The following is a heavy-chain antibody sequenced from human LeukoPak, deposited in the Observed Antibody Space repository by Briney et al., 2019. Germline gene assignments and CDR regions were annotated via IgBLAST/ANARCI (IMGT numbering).Heavy chain of an antibody. CDR1: GGTFSSYA. CDR2: IIPIFGTA. D-gene: IGHD2-2*01. J-gene: IGHJ5*02. V-gene: IGHV1-69*13. Sequence: EASVKVSCKASGGTFSSYAISWVRQAPGQGLGWMGGIIPIFGTANYAQKFQGRVTITADESTSTAYMELSSLRSEDTAVYYCARVYCSSTSCYRGLLNWFDPWGQGTLVTVSS. CDR3: ARVYCSSTSCYRGLLNWFDP.